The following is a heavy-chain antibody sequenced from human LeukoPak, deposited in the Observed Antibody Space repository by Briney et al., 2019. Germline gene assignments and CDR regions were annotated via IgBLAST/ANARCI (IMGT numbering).Heavy chain of an antibody. CDR3: ARGQWSRTPGYCSGGSCFVYWFDP. D-gene: IGHD2-15*01. CDR2: MNPNSGNT. V-gene: IGHV1-8*01. J-gene: IGHJ5*02. CDR1: GYTFTSYD. Sequence: ASVKVSCKASGYTFTSYDINWVRQATGQGLEWMGWMNPNSGNTGCAQKFQGRVTMTRNTSISTAYMELSSLRSEDTAVYYCARGQWSRTPGYCSGGSCFVYWFDPWGQGTLVTVSS.